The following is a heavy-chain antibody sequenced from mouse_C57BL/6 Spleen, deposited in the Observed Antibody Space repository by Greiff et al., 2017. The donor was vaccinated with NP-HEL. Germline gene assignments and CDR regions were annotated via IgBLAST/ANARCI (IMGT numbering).Heavy chain of an antibody. CDR2: INPNNGGT. V-gene: IGHV1-22*01. J-gene: IGHJ2*01. CDR3: ARYYYGSSYVERVYFDY. D-gene: IGHD1-1*01. Sequence: VQLQQSGPELVKPGASVKMSCKASGYTFTDYNMHWVKQSHGKSLEWIGYINPNNGGTSYNQKFKGKATLTVNKSSRTAYMELRSLTSEDSAVYYCARYYYGSSYVERVYFDYWGQGTTLTVSS. CDR1: GYTFTDYN.